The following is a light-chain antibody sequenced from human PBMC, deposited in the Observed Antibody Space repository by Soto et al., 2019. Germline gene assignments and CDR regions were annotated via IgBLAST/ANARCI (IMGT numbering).Light chain of an antibody. V-gene: IGKV3-20*01. J-gene: IGKJ4*01. Sequence: VLTQSPSLLSLSPGERATLSCRASQNVRSSSLAWYQQKPGQAPRLLIYAASTRVTGIADRFSGSGSGTDFTLTISRLEAEDFAVYHCQQYGDSITFGGGTKVDIK. CDR1: QNVRSSS. CDR2: AAS. CDR3: QQYGDSIT.